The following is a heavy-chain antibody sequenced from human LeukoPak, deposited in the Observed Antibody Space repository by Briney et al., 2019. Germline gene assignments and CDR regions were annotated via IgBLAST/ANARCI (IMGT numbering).Heavy chain of an antibody. CDR1: GFTFSSYG. CDR2: ISYDGSNK. V-gene: IGHV3-30*03. CDR3: ARDRDGSGWHDY. J-gene: IGHJ4*02. D-gene: IGHD6-19*01. Sequence: GGSLRLSCAASGFTFSSYGMHWVRQAPGKGLEWVAVISYDGSNKYYADSVKGRFTSSRDNAKNSLYLQMNSLRAEDTAVYYCARDRDGSGWHDYWGQGTLVTVSS.